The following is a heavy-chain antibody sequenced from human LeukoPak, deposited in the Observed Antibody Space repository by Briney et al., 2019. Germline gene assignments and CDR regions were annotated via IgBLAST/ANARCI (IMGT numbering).Heavy chain of an antibody. D-gene: IGHD2-15*01. J-gene: IGHJ4*02. CDR3: AARDIVVVVAPEAFDY. CDR1: GFTFSSYA. Sequence: GGSLTLSCAVSGFTFSSYAMSWVRQAPGKGLEWVSAISGSGGSTYYADSVKGRFTISRDNSKNTLYLQMNSLRAEDTAVYYCAARDIVVVVAPEAFDYWGQGTLVTVSS. V-gene: IGHV3-23*01. CDR2: ISGSGGST.